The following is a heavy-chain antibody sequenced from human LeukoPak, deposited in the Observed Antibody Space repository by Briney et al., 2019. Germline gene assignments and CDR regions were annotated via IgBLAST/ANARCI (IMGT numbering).Heavy chain of an antibody. J-gene: IGHJ3*02. CDR1: GFTFSSSW. D-gene: IGHD5-12*01. V-gene: IGHV3-7*01. CDR2: IKEDGTAK. Sequence: PGGSLRLSCAASGFTFSSSWMALVRQAPGKGLEWVGNIKEDGTAKNYVVSVRGRFTISRDNAKNSLYLQMNSLRGEDTAVYYCTRDSGYNAFDIWGQGTMVTVSS. CDR3: TRDSGYNAFDI.